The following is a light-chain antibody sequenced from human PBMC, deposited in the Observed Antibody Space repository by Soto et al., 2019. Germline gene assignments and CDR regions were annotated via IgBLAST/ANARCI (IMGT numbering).Light chain of an antibody. CDR1: PIASSN. Sequence: EIVMTQSPATLSLSPGKRATLSCRAIPIASSNLAWYQQKPGQAPRLLIYGASTRATGIPARFSGSGSGTEFTLTISSRQSEDFAVYYCQQYNNWPPLTFGGGTKVEIK. V-gene: IGKV3-15*01. CDR3: QQYNNWPPLT. J-gene: IGKJ4*01. CDR2: GAS.